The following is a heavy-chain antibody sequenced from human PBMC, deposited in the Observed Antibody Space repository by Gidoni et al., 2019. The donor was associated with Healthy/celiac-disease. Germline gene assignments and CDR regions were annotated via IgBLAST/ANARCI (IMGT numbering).Heavy chain of an antibody. V-gene: IGHV3-23*01. J-gene: IGHJ4*02. CDR3: AKGTGYSSGWYQGVYFDY. Sequence: EVQLLESGGGLVQPGGSRRLFWAASGCTFDSYALSWVRQAPGKVLGWVSAISGSGGITYYAGAVKVRFTISRDNSKTTLYLQMNSLRAEDTAVYYCAKGTGYSSGWYQGVYFDYWGQGTLVTVSS. CDR2: ISGSGGIT. CDR1: GCTFDSYA. D-gene: IGHD6-19*01.